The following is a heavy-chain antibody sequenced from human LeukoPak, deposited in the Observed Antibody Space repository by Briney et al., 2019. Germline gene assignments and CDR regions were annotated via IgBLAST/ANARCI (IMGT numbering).Heavy chain of an antibody. CDR3: ARDDAYYDSSGFDY. Sequence: PGGSLRLSCAASGFTFSSYWMSWVRQAPGQGLAWAANIKQDGSEKYYMDSVKGRFTISRDNAKNSLYLQMNSLRAEDTAVYYCARDDAYYDSSGFDYWGQGTLVTVSS. V-gene: IGHV3-7*01. D-gene: IGHD3-22*01. J-gene: IGHJ4*02. CDR2: IKQDGSEK. CDR1: GFTFSSYW.